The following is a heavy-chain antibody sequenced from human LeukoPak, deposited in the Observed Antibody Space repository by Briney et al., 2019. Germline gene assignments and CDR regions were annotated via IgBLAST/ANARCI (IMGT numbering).Heavy chain of an antibody. CDR1: GGSISSSNW. CDR3: ARHGYYGSGSYYPTGKFDY. J-gene: IGHJ4*02. D-gene: IGHD3-10*01. CDR2: INHSGST. V-gene: IGHV4-4*02. Sequence: SGTLSLTCAVSGGSISSSNWWSWVRQPPGKGLEWIGEINHSGSTNYNPSLKSRFTLSVDKSKNQFSLKLSSVTAADTAVYYCARHGYYGSGSYYPTGKFDYWGQGTLVTVSS.